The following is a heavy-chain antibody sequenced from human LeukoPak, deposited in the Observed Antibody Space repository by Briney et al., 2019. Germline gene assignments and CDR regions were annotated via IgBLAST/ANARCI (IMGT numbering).Heavy chain of an antibody. CDR1: GFTFDDYA. CDR2: ISWNSGSI. CDR3: AKDIGNYLYYGMDV. D-gene: IGHD1-26*01. V-gene: IGHV3-9*01. J-gene: IGHJ6*02. Sequence: GGSLRLSCAASGFTFDDYAMHWVRQAPGKGLEWVSGISWNSGSIGYADSVKGRFTISRVNAKNSLYLQMNSLRAEDTALYYCAKDIGNYLYYGMDVWGQGTTVTVSS.